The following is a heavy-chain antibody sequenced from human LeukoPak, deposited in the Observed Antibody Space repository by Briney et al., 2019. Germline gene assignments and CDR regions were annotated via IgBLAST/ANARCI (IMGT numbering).Heavy chain of an antibody. J-gene: IGHJ4*02. Sequence: ASVKVSCKASGYTFTSDYIHWVRQAPGQGLEWMGMIYPRDGSTSYAQKFQGRVTVTRDTSTSTVHMELSGLRSEDTAVYYCARDQEGFDYWGQGTLVTVSS. CDR1: GYTFTSDY. CDR2: IYPRDGST. V-gene: IGHV1-46*01. CDR3: ARDQEGFDY.